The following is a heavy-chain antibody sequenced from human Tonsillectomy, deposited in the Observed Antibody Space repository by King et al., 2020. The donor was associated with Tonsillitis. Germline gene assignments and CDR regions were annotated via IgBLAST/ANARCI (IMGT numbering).Heavy chain of an antibody. CDR3: AREGPGIAAAGTFDY. Sequence: QLVQSGAEVKKPGSSVKVSCKASGGTFSNYAINWVRQAPGQGLEWMGRIIPILGIANYAQKFRGRVTITADKSTSTAYMELSSLRSEDTAVYYCAREGPGIAAAGTFDYWGQGTLVTVSS. V-gene: IGHV1-69*04. CDR1: GGTFSNYA. J-gene: IGHJ4*02. CDR2: IIPILGIA. D-gene: IGHD6-13*01.